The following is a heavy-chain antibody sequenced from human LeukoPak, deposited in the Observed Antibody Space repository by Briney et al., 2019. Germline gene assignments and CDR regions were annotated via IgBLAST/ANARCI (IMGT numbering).Heavy chain of an antibody. Sequence: GGSLRLSCAASGFTFSAYWMTWVRQAPGKGLAWVANIIEGGDVKYYVDSVKGRFTISRDNTKNSLYLQMTSLRADDTAVYYCAKTRSRNMLTFGGVENWFDPWGQGTLVTVSS. CDR3: AKTRSRNMLTFGGVENWFDP. CDR1: GFTFSAYW. CDR2: IIEGGDVK. J-gene: IGHJ5*02. V-gene: IGHV3-7*01. D-gene: IGHD3-16*01.